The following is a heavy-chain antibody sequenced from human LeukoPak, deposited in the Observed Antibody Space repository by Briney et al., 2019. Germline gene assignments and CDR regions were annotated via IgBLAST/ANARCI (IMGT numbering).Heavy chain of an antibody. CDR2: IKEDGSAT. V-gene: IGHV3-7*05. CDR3: ARDIAYDSSGYYSPHFDY. CDR1: GFTFSTYW. Sequence: PGGSLRLSCAASGFTFSTYWMTWVRQAPGKGPEWVANIKEDGSATYYVDSVKGRFTISRDNAKKSLYLQMNSLRAEDTAVYYCARDIAYDSSGYYSPHFDYWGQGTLVTVSS. D-gene: IGHD3-22*01. J-gene: IGHJ4*02.